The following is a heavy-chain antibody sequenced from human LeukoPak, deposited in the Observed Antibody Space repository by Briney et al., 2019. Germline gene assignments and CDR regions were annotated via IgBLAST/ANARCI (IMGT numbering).Heavy chain of an antibody. D-gene: IGHD2-2*01. CDR2: INPNSGGT. J-gene: IGHJ3*02. V-gene: IGHV1-2*02. CDR3: AGLGYCSSTSCRTDDAFDI. CDR1: GYTFTGYY. Sequence: ASVKVSCKASGYTFTGYYMHWVRQAPGQGLEWMGWINPNSGGTNYAQKFQGRVTMTRDTSISTAYMELSRLRSDDTAVYYCAGLGYCSSTSCRTDDAFDIWGQGTMVTVSS.